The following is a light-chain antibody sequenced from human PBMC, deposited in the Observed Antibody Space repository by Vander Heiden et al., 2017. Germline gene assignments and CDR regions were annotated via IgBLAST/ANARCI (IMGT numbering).Light chain of an antibody. Sequence: QSVLTQPPSVSGAPGQRVPISCTGSSSTIGAGYDDHWYHTITGTAHKLLIYGNSNRPAGVPDRFAGSKSGTSASLAITGRQAEDEADYYGQSYDSSRSGVFGGGTKLTVL. CDR3: QSYDSSRSGV. J-gene: IGLJ2*01. V-gene: IGLV1-40*01. CDR1: SSTIGAGYD. CDR2: GNS.